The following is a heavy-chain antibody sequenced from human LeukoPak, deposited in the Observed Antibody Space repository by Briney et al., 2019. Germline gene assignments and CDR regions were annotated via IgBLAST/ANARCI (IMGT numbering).Heavy chain of an antibody. Sequence: GGSLRLSCAASGFTFSSYGMHWVRQAPGKGLEWVAVISYDGSNKYYADSVKGRFTISRDNSKNTLYLQMNSLRAEDTAVYYCAKDLYYYGSGSHPGFDYWGQGTLVTVSS. J-gene: IGHJ4*02. D-gene: IGHD3-10*01. CDR3: AKDLYYYGSGSHPGFDY. CDR2: ISYDGSNK. V-gene: IGHV3-30*18. CDR1: GFTFSSYG.